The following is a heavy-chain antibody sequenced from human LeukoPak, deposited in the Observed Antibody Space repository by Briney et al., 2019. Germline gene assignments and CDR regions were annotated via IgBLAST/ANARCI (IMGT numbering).Heavy chain of an antibody. Sequence: GGSLRLSCGASGYTFSDYTMNWVRQAPGKGPEWISYISSGGSVMHYADSVKGRFTISRDNVENSLYLQMNSLRVEDTAVYYCTRDLGYWGQGTLVTVSS. D-gene: IGHD3-3*01. J-gene: IGHJ4*02. CDR3: TRDLGY. CDR1: GYTFSDYT. CDR2: ISSGGSVM. V-gene: IGHV3-48*01.